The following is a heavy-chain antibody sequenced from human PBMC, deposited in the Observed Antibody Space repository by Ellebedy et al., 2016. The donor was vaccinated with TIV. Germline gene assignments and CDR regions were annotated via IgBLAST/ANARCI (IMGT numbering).Heavy chain of an antibody. CDR1: GYTFPSYG. J-gene: IGHJ6*03. CDR3: ARLVVPAARFQNYYYYMDV. Sequence: ASVKVSCXASGYTFPSYGISWVRQAPGQGLEWMGWISAYNGNTNYAQKLQGRVTMTTDTSTSTAYMELRRLRSDDTAVYYCARLVVPAARFQNYYYYMDVWGKGTTVTVSS. D-gene: IGHD2-2*01. V-gene: IGHV1-18*01. CDR2: ISAYNGNT.